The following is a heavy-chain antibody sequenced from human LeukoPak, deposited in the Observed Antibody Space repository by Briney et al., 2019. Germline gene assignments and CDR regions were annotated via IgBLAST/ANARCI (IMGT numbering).Heavy chain of an antibody. J-gene: IGHJ4*02. CDR1: GFTFSSYA. CDR2: ISGSGGST. Sequence: GGSLRLSCAASGFTFSSYAMSWVRQAPGKGLEWVSAISGSGGSTYYADSVKGRFTISRDNSKNTLYLQMNSLRAEDTAVYYCARDSSGYILRNFGYYFDYWGQGTLVTVSS. CDR3: ARDSSGYILRNFGYYFDY. D-gene: IGHD3-22*01. V-gene: IGHV3-23*01.